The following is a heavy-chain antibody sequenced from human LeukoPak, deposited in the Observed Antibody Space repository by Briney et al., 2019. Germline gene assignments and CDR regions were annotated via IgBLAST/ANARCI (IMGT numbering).Heavy chain of an antibody. J-gene: IGHJ6*02. Sequence: PGGSLRLSCVASGFTLSSYAMSWVRQAPGKGLEWVSATSGSGGSTYYADSVKGRFTISRDNSKNTLYLQMNSLRAEDTAVYYCAKQETVRATYGMDVWGQGTTVTVSS. D-gene: IGHD3-10*01. CDR2: TSGSGGST. CDR1: GFTLSSYA. CDR3: AKQETVRATYGMDV. V-gene: IGHV3-23*01.